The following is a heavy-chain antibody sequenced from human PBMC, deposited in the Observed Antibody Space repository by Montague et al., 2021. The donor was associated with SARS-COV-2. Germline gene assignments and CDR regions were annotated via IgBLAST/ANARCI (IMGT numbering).Heavy chain of an antibody. CDR2: ISSSSSYT. J-gene: IGHJ6*04. D-gene: IGHD6-13*01. Sequence: SRRFSCAASGFTFSDYYMSWIRQAPGKGLEWVSYISSSSSYTNYSDSVKGRFTISRDNAKNSLYLQMNSLRAEDTAVYYCASGAVSSSRKMDVWGKGTTVTVSS. CDR1: GFTFSDYY. V-gene: IGHV3-11*03. CDR3: ASGAVSSSRKMDV.